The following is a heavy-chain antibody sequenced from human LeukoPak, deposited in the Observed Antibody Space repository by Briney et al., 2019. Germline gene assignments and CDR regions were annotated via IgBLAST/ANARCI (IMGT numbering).Heavy chain of an antibody. Sequence: PSETLSLTCTVSGSSISSGGYYWSWIRQPPGKGLEWIGYIYYSGSTNYNPSLKSRVTISVDTSKNQFSLKLSSVTAADTAVYYCARGEGSSWYHAPDYWGQGTLVTVSS. D-gene: IGHD6-13*01. J-gene: IGHJ4*02. CDR3: ARGEGSSWYHAPDY. CDR1: GSSISSGGYY. CDR2: IYYSGST. V-gene: IGHV4-61*08.